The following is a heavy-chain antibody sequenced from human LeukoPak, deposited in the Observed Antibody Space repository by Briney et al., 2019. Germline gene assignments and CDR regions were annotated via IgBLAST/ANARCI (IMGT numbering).Heavy chain of an antibody. CDR2: ISGSGGST. Sequence: GGSLRLSCAASGFTFSSYAMSWVRQAPGKGLEWVSAISGSGGSTYYADSVKGRFTISRDNSKNTLYLQMNSLRAEDTAVYYCVRDGVSAYFYHGMDVWGQGTTVTVSS. CDR3: VRDGVSAYFYHGMDV. J-gene: IGHJ6*02. D-gene: IGHD3-10*01. V-gene: IGHV3-23*01. CDR1: GFTFSSYA.